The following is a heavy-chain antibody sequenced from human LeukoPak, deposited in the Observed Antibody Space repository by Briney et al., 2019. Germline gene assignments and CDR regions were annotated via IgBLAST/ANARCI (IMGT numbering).Heavy chain of an antibody. CDR1: GFPFTKYA. J-gene: IGHJ6*03. CDR3: AKNVRGADWYYYYMDV. D-gene: IGHD3-9*01. CDR2: ICGSGVTT. V-gene: IGHV3-23*01. Sequence: GGSLRLSCAASGFPFTKYAMTWVRQAPGKGLEWGSAICGSGVTTYYADPGRCGSTIYKANSKNTMHLHTASLRAEDTAFYYCAKNVRGADWYYYYMDVWGKGTTVTVSS.